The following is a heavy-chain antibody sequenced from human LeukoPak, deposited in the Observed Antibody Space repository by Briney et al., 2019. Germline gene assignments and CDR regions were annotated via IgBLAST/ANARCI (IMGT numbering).Heavy chain of an antibody. J-gene: IGHJ6*02. CDR1: GFTFSSYA. V-gene: IGHV3-30-3*01. CDR3: ARDETYYDILTGYSLGGMDV. Sequence: GGSLRLSCAASGFTFSSYAMHWVRQAPGKGLEWVAVISYDGSSKYYADSVKGRFTISRDNSKNTLYLQMNSLRAEDTAVYYCARDETYYDILTGYSLGGMDVWGQGTTVTVSS. D-gene: IGHD3-9*01. CDR2: ISYDGSSK.